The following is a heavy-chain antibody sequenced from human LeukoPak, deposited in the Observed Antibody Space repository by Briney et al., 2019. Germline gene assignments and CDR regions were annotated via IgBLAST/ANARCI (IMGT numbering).Heavy chain of an antibody. CDR2: ISYDGSNK. CDR1: GFTFSSYA. Sequence: TGRSLRLSCAASGFTFSSYAMHWVRQAPGKGLEWVAVISYDGSNKYYADSVKGRFTISRDNSKNTLYLQMNSLRAEDTAVYYCARDMSPYGGNRYYYYYGMDVWGQGTTVTVSS. CDR3: ARDMSPYGGNRYYYYYGMDV. D-gene: IGHD4-23*01. J-gene: IGHJ6*02. V-gene: IGHV3-30-3*01.